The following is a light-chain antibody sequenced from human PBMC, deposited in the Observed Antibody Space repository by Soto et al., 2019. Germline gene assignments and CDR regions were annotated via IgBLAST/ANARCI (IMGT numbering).Light chain of an antibody. CDR1: SSDVGGYNY. Sequence: QSVLTQPASVSGSPGQSITLSCTGTSSDVGGYNYVSWYQQQPGKAPKLMISDVSNRPSGVSNRFSGSKSGNTASLTISGLQAEDEADYYCSSYTSSSASGKVFGGGTQLTVL. V-gene: IGLV2-14*01. CDR2: DVS. CDR3: SSYTSSSASGKV. J-gene: IGLJ2*01.